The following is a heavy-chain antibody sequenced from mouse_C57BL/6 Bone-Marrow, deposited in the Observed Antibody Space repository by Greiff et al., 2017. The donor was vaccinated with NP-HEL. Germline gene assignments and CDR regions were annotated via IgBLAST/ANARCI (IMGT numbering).Heavy chain of an antibody. J-gene: IGHJ2*01. CDR1: GYAFSSSW. V-gene: IGHV1-82*01. Sequence: QVQLQQSGPELVKPGASVKISCKASGYAFSSSWMNWVKQRPGKGLEWIGRIYPGDGDTNYNGKFKGKATLTADKSSSTAYMQLSSLTSEDSAVYFCARMAVVATHDYWGQGTTLTVSS. CDR2: IYPGDGDT. D-gene: IGHD1-1*01. CDR3: ARMAVVATHDY.